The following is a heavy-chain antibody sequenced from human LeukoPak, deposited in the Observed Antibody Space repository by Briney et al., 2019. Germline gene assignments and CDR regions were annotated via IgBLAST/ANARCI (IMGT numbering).Heavy chain of an antibody. Sequence: GGSLRLSYAPSGFTFSTFHMHWVRQAPGGVPEWVAFIQNDGGNEYYGDSVKGRFTISRDNSKSTLYLQLNSLTTEDTAVYYCARSYVLNFFNPWGQGTLVTVSS. J-gene: IGHJ5*02. CDR2: IQNDGGNE. CDR3: ARSYVLNFFNP. V-gene: IGHV3-30*02. D-gene: IGHD3-10*02. CDR1: GFTFSTFH.